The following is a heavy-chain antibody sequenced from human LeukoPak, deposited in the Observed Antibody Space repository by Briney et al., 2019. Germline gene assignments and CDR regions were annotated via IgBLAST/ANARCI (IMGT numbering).Heavy chain of an antibody. Sequence: GECLKISCKASGFTFTNYWIGWVRQMAGKGLEWMGIMYPGDSDTRYSPSFQGQVTVSADKSISTAYLQWRSLKASDTAMYFCAGHSFDTIDAFDIWGQGTIVTVSS. CDR3: AGHSFDTIDAFDI. J-gene: IGHJ3*02. CDR2: MYPGDSDT. V-gene: IGHV5-51*01. CDR1: GFTFTNYW. D-gene: IGHD3-9*01.